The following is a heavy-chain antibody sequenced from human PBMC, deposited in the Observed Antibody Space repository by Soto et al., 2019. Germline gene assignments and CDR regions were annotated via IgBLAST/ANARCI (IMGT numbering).Heavy chain of an antibody. CDR2: ISGSGGST. J-gene: IGHJ6*03. Sequence: EVQLLESGGGLVQPGGSLRLSCAASGFTFSSYAMSWVRQAPGKGLEWVSAISGSGGSTYYADSVKGRFTISRDNSKNTLYLQMNSLRAEDTAVYYCAKDRPLGYCSSTSCYGGYYMDVWGKGTKVTVSS. CDR3: AKDRPLGYCSSTSCYGGYYMDV. CDR1: GFTFSSYA. V-gene: IGHV3-23*01. D-gene: IGHD2-2*01.